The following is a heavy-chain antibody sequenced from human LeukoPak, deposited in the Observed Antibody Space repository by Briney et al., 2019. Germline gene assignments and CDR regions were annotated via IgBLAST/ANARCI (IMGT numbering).Heavy chain of an antibody. CDR3: ARLLKQVPAARDDAFDI. D-gene: IGHD2-2*01. CDR1: GGTFSSYA. CDR2: IIPIFGTA. V-gene: IGHV1-69*13. Sequence: ASVKVSCKASGGTFSSYAISWVRQAPGQGLEWMGGIIPIFGTANYAQKFQGRVTITADESTSTAYMELGSLRSEDTAVYYCARLLKQVPAARDDAFDIWGQGTMVTVSS. J-gene: IGHJ3*02.